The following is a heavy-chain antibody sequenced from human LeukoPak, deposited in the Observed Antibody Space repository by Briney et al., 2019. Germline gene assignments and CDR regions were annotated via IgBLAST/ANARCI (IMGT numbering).Heavy chain of an antibody. V-gene: IGHV6-1*01. J-gene: IGHJ4*02. Sequence: SQTLSLTCAISGDSVSGNSAAWNWIRQSPSSGLEWLGRTYYRSKWYNDYAISVRSRIIINPDTSKNQFSLQLNSVTPEDTAVYYCARAAWGSSGWSLADYWGQGTLATVSS. CDR1: GDSVSGNSAA. CDR2: TYYRSKWYN. CDR3: ARAAWGSSGWSLADY. D-gene: IGHD6-19*01.